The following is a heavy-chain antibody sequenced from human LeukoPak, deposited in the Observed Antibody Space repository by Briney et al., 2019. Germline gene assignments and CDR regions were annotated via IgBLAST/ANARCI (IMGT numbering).Heavy chain of an antibody. CDR2: IYPGDSDT. CDR1: GYRFTNNW. V-gene: IGHV5-51*01. CDR3: AREPPPYGSGKN. Sequence: GESLKISCKGSGYRFTNNWIGWVRQMPGKGLEWMGIIYPGDSDTRYSPSFQGQVTISADKSISTAYLQWSSLKASDTAMYYCAREPPPYGSGKNWGQGTLVTVSS. J-gene: IGHJ4*02. D-gene: IGHD3-10*01.